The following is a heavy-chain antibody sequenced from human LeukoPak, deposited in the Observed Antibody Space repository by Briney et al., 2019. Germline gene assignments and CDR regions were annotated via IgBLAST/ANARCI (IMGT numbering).Heavy chain of an antibody. D-gene: IGHD2-15*01. CDR3: ARAPGGGIRDWFDP. V-gene: IGHV5-51*01. Sequence: GESLEISCKGSGCRFSTYWIGWVRQLPGKGLEWMGIIYPGDSDTRFSPSFQGQVTISADKSISTAYLQWSSLKASGTAMYYCARAPGGGIRDWFDPWGQGTLVTVSS. J-gene: IGHJ5*02. CDR2: IYPGDSDT. CDR1: GCRFSTYW.